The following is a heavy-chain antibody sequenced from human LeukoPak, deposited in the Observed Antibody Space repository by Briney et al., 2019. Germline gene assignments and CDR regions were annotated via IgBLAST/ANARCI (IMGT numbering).Heavy chain of an antibody. CDR2: ISGSGGST. CDR3: AKRTRRVLLWFGELLN. D-gene: IGHD3-10*01. V-gene: IGHV3-23*01. J-gene: IGHJ4*02. CDR1: GFTFSSYA. Sequence: GRSLRLSCAASGFTFSSYAMSWVRQAPGKGLEWVSAISGSGGSTYYADSVKGRFTISRDNSKNTLYLQMNSLRAEDTAVYYCAKRTRRVLLWFGELLNWGQGTLVTVSS.